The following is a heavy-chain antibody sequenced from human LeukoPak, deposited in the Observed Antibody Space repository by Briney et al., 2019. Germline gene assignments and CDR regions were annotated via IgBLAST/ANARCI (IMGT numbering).Heavy chain of an antibody. Sequence: GGTLRLSCAASGFTFSSYGMSWVRQAPGKGLEWVAFIRYDGSNKYYADSVKGRFTISRDNSKNTLYLQMNSLRAEDTAVYYCARDLSAGWSRFDYWGQGTLVTVSS. CDR1: GFTFSSYG. D-gene: IGHD6-19*01. CDR3: ARDLSAGWSRFDY. CDR2: IRYDGSNK. V-gene: IGHV3-30*02. J-gene: IGHJ4*02.